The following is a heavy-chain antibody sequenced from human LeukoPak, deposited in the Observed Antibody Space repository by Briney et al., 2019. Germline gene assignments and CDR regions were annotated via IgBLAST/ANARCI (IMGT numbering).Heavy chain of an antibody. D-gene: IGHD3-22*01. Sequence: PGGSLRLSCEASGFIFNTYGMHWVRQAPGKGREWVAVIWYDGSNEYYADSVKGRFTISRDKAKSTLYLQMNSLRVEDTAVYYCARSANYFDTSGQDYWGQGTLVTVSS. CDR3: ARSANYFDTSGQDY. V-gene: IGHV3-33*01. J-gene: IGHJ4*02. CDR1: GFIFNTYG. CDR2: IWYDGSNE.